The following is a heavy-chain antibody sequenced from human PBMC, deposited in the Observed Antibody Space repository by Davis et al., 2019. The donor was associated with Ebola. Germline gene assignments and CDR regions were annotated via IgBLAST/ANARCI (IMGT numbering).Heavy chain of an antibody. V-gene: IGHV3-7*03. CDR1: GFTFSSYW. J-gene: IGHJ6*03. Sequence: GGSLRLSCVASGFTFSSYWMSWVRQAPGKGLEWVANIKQDGSEKYYADSVKGRCTISRDNAKNSLYLQMNSLSAEDTAVYYCARDPPYDFWSGYQRRRYYYYMDVWGKGTTVTVSS. CDR3: ARDPPYDFWSGYQRRRYYYYMDV. D-gene: IGHD3-3*01. CDR2: IKQDGSEK.